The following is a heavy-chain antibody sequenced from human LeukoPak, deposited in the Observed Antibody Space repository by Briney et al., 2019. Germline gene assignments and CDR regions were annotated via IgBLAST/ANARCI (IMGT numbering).Heavy chain of an antibody. D-gene: IGHD2-8*01. J-gene: IGHJ4*02. CDR2: IRQNGTDA. CDR1: GFTFNNHW. CDR3: ADPGVGF. V-gene: IGHV3-7*01. Sequence: GGSLRPSCAASGFTFNNHWMTWVRQAPGKGLEWVANIRQNGTDASYVDSVKGRFSISRDNAKNSVYLELNSLRVDDTAVYYCADPGVGFWGQGTLVTVSS.